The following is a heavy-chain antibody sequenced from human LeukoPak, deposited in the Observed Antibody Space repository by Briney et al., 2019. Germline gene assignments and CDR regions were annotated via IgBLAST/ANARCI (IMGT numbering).Heavy chain of an antibody. CDR2: GANGGGYK. CDR1: GFTFNTYG. CDR3: AKYGGGAVAGAIDY. Sequence: PGGSLRLSCAASGFTFNTYGMHWFRQAPGQGLGWVAVGANGGGYKFDADCVKGRVTISRDNSRDTLFLQMNSLRTEDTAVYHGAKYGGGAVAGAIDYWPRETVVSVFS. J-gene: IGHJ4*02. D-gene: IGHD6-19*01. V-gene: IGHV3-30*18.